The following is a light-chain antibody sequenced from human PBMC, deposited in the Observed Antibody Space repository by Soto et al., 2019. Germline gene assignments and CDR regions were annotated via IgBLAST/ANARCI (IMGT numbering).Light chain of an antibody. Sequence: DIQMTQSPSTLPASVGDRVTITCWASQSISSWLAWYQQKPGKAPKLLIHKASTLESGVPSRFSGSGSGTEFTLTISSLQSEDFATYYCQQYQSYSYTFGQGTKLDIK. J-gene: IGKJ2*01. V-gene: IGKV1-5*03. CDR1: QSISSW. CDR2: KAS. CDR3: QQYQSYSYT.